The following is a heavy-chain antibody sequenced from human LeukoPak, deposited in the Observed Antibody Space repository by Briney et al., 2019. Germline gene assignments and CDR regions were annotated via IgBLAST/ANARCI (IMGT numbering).Heavy chain of an antibody. J-gene: IGHJ4*02. Sequence: PGRSLRLSCAASGFTFSRFPMHWVRQAPGKGLDWLALISSDGSDKKYADSVKGRFTMSRDNSENTLYLQLHSLRVEDTAIYYCARDYPADHWGQGTLVTVSS. CDR3: ARDYPADH. CDR2: ISSDGSDK. CDR1: GFTFSRFP. V-gene: IGHV3-30-3*01.